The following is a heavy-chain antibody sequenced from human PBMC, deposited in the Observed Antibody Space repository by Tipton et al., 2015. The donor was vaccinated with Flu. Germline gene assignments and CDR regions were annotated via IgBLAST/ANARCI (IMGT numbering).Heavy chain of an antibody. D-gene: IGHD3-3*01. CDR2: INHSGST. V-gene: IGHV4-34*01. J-gene: IGHJ2*01. CDR1: GGSFSGYY. Sequence: TLSLTCAVYGGSFSGYYWSWIRQPPGKGLEWIGEINHSGSTNYNPSLKSRVTISVDTSKNQFSLKLSSVTAADTAVYYCARGPITIFGVVKGSWYFDLRGRGTLVTVSS. CDR3: ARGPITIFGVVKGSWYFDL.